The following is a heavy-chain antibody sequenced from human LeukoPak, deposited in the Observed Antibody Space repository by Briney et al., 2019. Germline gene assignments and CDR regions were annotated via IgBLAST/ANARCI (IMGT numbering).Heavy chain of an antibody. V-gene: IGHV1-2*06. D-gene: IGHD2-2*01. CDR2: INPNSGGT. CDR1: GYTFTGYY. Sequence: GASVKVSCQASGYTFTGYYMHWVRQAPGQGLEWMGRINPNSGGTNYAQKFQGRVTMTRDTSISTAYMELSRLRSDDTAVYYCARDYCSSTSCLFDYWGQGTLVTVSS. J-gene: IGHJ4*02. CDR3: ARDYCSSTSCLFDY.